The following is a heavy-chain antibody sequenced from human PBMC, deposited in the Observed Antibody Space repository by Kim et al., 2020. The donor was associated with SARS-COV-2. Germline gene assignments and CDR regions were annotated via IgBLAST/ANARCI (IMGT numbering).Heavy chain of an antibody. D-gene: IGHD1-1*01. CDR3: ASGSRYNWSLALFDD. V-gene: IGHV1-69*02. Sequence: SVKVSCKASGGTFSSYTISWVRQAPGQGLEWMGRIIPILGIANYAQKFQGRVTITADKSTSTAYMELSSLRSEDTAVYYCASGSRYNWSLALFDDWGQGTLVTVSS. CDR2: IIPILGIA. CDR1: GGTFSSYT. J-gene: IGHJ4*02.